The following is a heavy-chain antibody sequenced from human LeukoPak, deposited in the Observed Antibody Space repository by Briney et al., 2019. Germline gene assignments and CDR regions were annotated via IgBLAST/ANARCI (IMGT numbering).Heavy chain of an antibody. J-gene: IGHJ4*02. CDR3: ARDRVVYSSGWDETNYFDY. Sequence: SVKVSCKASGGTFSSYAISWVRQAPGQGLEWMGGIIPIFGTANYAQKFQGRVTITADESTSTAYMELSSLRSDDTAVYYCARDRVVYSSGWDETNYFDYWGQGTLVTVSS. V-gene: IGHV1-69*01. CDR2: IIPIFGTA. CDR1: GGTFSSYA. D-gene: IGHD6-19*01.